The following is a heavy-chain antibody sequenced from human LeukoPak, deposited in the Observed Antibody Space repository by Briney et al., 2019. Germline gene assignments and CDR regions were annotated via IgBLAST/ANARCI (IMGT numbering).Heavy chain of an antibody. CDR2: INWNGGST. Sequence: GGSLRLSCAASGFTFDDYGMSWVRQAPGKGLERVSGINWNGGSTGYADSVKGRFTISRDNAKNSLYLQMNSLRAEDTALYYCARTGYSSSWYYFDYWGQGTLVTVSS. J-gene: IGHJ4*02. CDR3: ARTGYSSSWYYFDY. V-gene: IGHV3-20*04. CDR1: GFTFDDYG. D-gene: IGHD6-13*01.